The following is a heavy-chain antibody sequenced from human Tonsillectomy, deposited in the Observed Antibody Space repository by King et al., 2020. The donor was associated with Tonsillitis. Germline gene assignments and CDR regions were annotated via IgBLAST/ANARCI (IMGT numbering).Heavy chain of an antibody. CDR2: ISRSGSSF. Sequence: VQLVESGGCLVKPGGSLILSCAASGFTFSDHYISLIRQAAGKGLEWVSYISRSGSSFYYADSLKGRFTIARDNPRNSLDLQMNSLRAEDTAVYYCARGSISLGFDPWGQGTLVTVSS. CDR1: GFTFSDHY. V-gene: IGHV3-11*01. D-gene: IGHD3-3*02. CDR3: ARGSISLGFDP. J-gene: IGHJ5*02.